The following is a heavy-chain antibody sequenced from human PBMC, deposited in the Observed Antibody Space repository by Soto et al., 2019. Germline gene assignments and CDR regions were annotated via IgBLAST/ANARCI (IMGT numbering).Heavy chain of an antibody. D-gene: IGHD2-15*01. CDR1: GGSFSGYY. V-gene: IGHV4-34*01. CDR2: INHSGST. Sequence: SETLSLTCAVYGGSFSGYYWSWIHQPPGKGLEWIGEINHSGSTNYNPSLKSRVTISVDTSKNQFSLKLSSVTAADTAVYYCARAAPRYCSGGSCYSGRDSWGQGTLVTVSS. CDR3: ARAAPRYCSGGSCYSGRDS. J-gene: IGHJ4*02.